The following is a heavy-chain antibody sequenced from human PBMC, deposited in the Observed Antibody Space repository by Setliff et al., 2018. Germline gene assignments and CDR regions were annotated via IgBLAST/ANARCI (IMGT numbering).Heavy chain of an antibody. V-gene: IGHV5-51*01. Sequence: GESLKISCKGSGYSFTSYWIGWVRQMPGKGLEWMGIIYPGDSDTRYSPSFQGRVSISADKSISTAYLQWSSLKASDTAMYYCARALLPIQIVGTFDIWGQGTMVTVSS. D-gene: IGHD2-15*01. CDR3: ARALLPIQIVGTFDI. J-gene: IGHJ3*02. CDR2: IYPGDSDT. CDR1: GYSFTSYW.